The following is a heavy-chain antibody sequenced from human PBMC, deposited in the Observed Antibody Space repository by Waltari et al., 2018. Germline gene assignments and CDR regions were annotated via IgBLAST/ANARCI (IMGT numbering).Heavy chain of an antibody. CDR3: ARDSGYSGYNSYSFDY. D-gene: IGHD5-12*01. V-gene: IGHV3-7*01. CDR2: RKKEGSVK. Sequence: EVQLVESGGGLVQPGGSLRLSCAASGFTFSSYWMTWVRQAPGKGLEWGANRKKEGSVKYYVDSVRGRFTISRDNAKNSLYLQMNILRAEDTAVYYCARDSGYSGYNSYSFDYWGQGTLVTVSS. J-gene: IGHJ4*02. CDR1: GFTFSSYW.